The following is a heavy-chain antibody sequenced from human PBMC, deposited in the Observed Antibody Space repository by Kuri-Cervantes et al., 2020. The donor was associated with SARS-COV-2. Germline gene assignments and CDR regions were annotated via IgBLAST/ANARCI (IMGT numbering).Heavy chain of an antibody. CDR3: ARAQGYYYMDV. V-gene: IGHV3-64*04. Sequence: SCKASGYTFTGYYMHWVRQAPGKGLEYVSAISSNGGSTYYADSVKGRFTISRDNSKNTLYLQMNSLRAEDTAVYYCARAQGYYYMDVWGKGTTVTVSS. CDR2: ISSNGGST. CDR1: GYTFTGYY. J-gene: IGHJ6*03.